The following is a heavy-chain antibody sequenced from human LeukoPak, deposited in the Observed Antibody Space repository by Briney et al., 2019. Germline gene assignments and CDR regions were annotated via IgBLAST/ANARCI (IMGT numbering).Heavy chain of an antibody. V-gene: IGHV3-21*01. D-gene: IGHD4-11*01. J-gene: IGHJ6*02. CDR2: ISSSSYI. CDR1: GFTFSSYS. Sequence: GGSLRLSCAASGFTFSSYSMIWVRQAPGKGLEWVSSISSSSYIYYADSVKGRFTISRDKAKNSLYLQMNSLRAEDTAVYYCARDRSYSNSMDVWGQGTTVTVSS. CDR3: ARDRSYSNSMDV.